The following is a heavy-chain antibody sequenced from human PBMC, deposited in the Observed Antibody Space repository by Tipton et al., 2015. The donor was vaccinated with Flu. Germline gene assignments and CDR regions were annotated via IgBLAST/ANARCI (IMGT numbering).Heavy chain of an antibody. CDR2: INHSGST. D-gene: IGHD6-13*01. CDR1: GGSFSGYY. J-gene: IGHJ6*02. Sequence: TLSLTCAVYGGSFSGYYWSWIRQLPGKGLEWIGEINHSGSTNYNPSLKSRVTISVDTSKNQFSLKLSSVTAADTAVYYCARGLSSGYSSSWYLINGMDVWGQGTTVTVSS. V-gene: IGHV4-34*01. CDR3: ARGLSSGYSSSWYLINGMDV.